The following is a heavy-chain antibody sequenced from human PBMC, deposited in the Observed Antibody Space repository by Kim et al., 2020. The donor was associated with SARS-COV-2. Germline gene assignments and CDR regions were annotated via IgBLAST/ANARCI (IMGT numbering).Heavy chain of an antibody. D-gene: IGHD3-16*02. CDR1: GGSISSTNYH. Sequence: SETLSLTCTVSGGSISSTNYHWGWIRQPPGKGLEWIGSIHSSGSTYYNPSLKSRVTISLDRPENQFSLMVTSVTAADTALYYCAREGQGYDYVWGRYRPLSCDYWGQGTLATVSS. V-gene: IGHV4-39*07. J-gene: IGHJ4*02. CDR2: IHSSGST. CDR3: AREGQGYDYVWGRYRPLSCDY.